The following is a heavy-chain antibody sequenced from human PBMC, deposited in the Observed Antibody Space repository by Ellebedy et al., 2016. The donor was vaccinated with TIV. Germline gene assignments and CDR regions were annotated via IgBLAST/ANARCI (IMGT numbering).Heavy chain of an antibody. J-gene: IGHJ5*01. CDR2: ISWNSREI. V-gene: IGHV3-9*01. CDR1: GFTFEDFS. D-gene: IGHD6-19*01. Sequence: PGGSLRLSCAASGFTFEDFSMHWVRQGPGKGLEWVSGISWNSREIDYAESVKGRFTISRDNANNSLFLEMNNLGPDDTAFYYCAKLSGWAVAGPYYLDSWGQGNLVTVSS. CDR3: AKLSGWAVAGPYYLDS.